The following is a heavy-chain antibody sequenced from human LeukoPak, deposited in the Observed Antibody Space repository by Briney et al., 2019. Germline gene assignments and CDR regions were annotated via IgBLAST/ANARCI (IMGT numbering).Heavy chain of an antibody. CDR3: ARDLPRYCGGDCYMGAFDI. V-gene: IGHV4-59*11. CDR1: GCSISSHY. Sequence: SETLSFTGTGSGCSISSHYWSWIRQPPGKGLEWIGYIYYSGSTNYNPSLKSRATISVDTTKNQFSLKLSSVTAADTAVYYCARDLPRYCGGDCYMGAFDIWGQGTMVTVSS. CDR2: IYYSGST. D-gene: IGHD2-21*02. J-gene: IGHJ3*02.